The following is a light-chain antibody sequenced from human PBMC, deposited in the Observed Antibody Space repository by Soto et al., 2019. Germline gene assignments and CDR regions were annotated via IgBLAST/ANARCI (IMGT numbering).Light chain of an antibody. CDR1: QSISNY. J-gene: IGKJ4*01. Sequence: DMEMTQSPSSLSASVGDRVTITCRASQSISNYLNWYQHKPGKVPKLLIYAASSLQSVVATRFSGSGSGTDFTLTINSLQPEDFATYYCQQSYGTPLTFVGGTKIEIK. CDR3: QQSYGTPLT. CDR2: AAS. V-gene: IGKV1-39*01.